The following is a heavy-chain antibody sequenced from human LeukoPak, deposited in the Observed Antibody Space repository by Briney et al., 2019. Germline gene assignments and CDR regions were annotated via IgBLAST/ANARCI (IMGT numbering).Heavy chain of an antibody. D-gene: IGHD3-22*01. CDR1: GFTFSSYW. CDR2: IKQDGSEK. Sequence: GGSLRLSCAASGFTFSSYWMSWVRQAPGKGLEWVANIKQDGSEKYYVDSVKGRFTISRDNAKNSLYLQMNSLRAEDTAVYYRARDWHHLYYYDSSGYYHDYWGQGTLVTVSS. V-gene: IGHV3-7*01. J-gene: IGHJ4*02. CDR3: ARDWHHLYYYDSSGYYHDY.